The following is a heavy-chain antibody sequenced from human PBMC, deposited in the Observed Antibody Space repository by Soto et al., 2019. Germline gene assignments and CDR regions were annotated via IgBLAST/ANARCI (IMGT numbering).Heavy chain of an antibody. J-gene: IGHJ6*02. CDR2: INHSGST. D-gene: IGHD5-12*01. Sequence: SETLSLTCAVYGGSFSGYYWSWIRQPPGKGLEWIGEINHSGSTNYNPSLKSRVTISVDTSKNQFSLKLSSVTAADTAVYYCASLLAGIGYQASYYYGMDVWGQGTTVTVSS. CDR1: GGSFSGYY. CDR3: ASLLAGIGYQASYYYGMDV. V-gene: IGHV4-34*01.